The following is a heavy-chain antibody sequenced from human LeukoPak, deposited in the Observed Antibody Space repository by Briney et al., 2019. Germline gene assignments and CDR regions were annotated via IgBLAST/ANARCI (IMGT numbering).Heavy chain of an antibody. CDR2: IIPILGIA. CDR1: GGTFSSYA. D-gene: IGHD3-22*01. V-gene: IGHV1-69*04. CDR3: ARRYYDSSVRGAFDI. J-gene: IGHJ3*02. Sequence: GASVKVSCKASGGTFSSYAISWVRQAPGQGLEWMGRIIPILGIANYAQKFQGRVTITADKSTSTAYMELSSLRSEDTAVYYCARRYYDSSVRGAFDIWGQGTMVTVSS.